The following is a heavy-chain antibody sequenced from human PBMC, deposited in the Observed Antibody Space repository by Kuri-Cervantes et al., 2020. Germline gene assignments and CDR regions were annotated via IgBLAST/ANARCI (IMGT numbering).Heavy chain of an antibody. J-gene: IGHJ2*01. CDR2: ISSSSSTI. CDR1: GFTFSSYS. Sequence: GGSLRLSCAASGFTFSSYSMNWVRQAPGKGLEWVSYISSSSSTIYYADSVKGRFTISRDNAKNSLYLQMNSLRAEDTAVYYCATPTLPNLYWYFDLWGRGTLVTVSS. CDR3: ATPTLPNLYWYFDL. V-gene: IGHV3-48*01.